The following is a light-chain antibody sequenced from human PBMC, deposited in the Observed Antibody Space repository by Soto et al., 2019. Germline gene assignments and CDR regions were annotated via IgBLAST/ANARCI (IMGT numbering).Light chain of an antibody. V-gene: IGLV2-14*03. Sequence: QSALTQPASVSGSPGQSITIPCTGTSSDIGAYDSVSWYQQHPGKVPKLMIYDVANRPSGVSDRFSGSKSGNTASLTISGLQAEDEADYYCSSYTTISTLLFGGGTKVTVL. CDR3: SSYTTISTLL. CDR1: SSDIGAYDS. CDR2: DVA. J-gene: IGLJ2*01.